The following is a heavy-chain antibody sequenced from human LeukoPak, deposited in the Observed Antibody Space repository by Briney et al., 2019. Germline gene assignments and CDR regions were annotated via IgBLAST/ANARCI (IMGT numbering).Heavy chain of an antibody. CDR1: GESFSGYF. J-gene: IGHJ4*02. V-gene: IGHV4-34*01. D-gene: IGHD2-15*01. Sequence: SETLSLTCAVYGESFSGYFWSWIRQPPGKGLEWIGEINHSGSTNYNPSLKSRVTISVDTSKNQFSLKLSSVTAADAAVYYCARAHRLVLHYFDSWGQGTLVTVSS. CDR2: INHSGST. CDR3: ARAHRLVLHYFDS.